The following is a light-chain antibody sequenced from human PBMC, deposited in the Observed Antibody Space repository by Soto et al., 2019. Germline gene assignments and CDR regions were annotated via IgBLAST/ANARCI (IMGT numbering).Light chain of an antibody. CDR2: DAS. Sequence: DIQMTQSPSSLSASVGDRVAITCRASQSISSYLNWYQQKPGKAPKLLIYDASNLETGVPSRFSGSGSGTDFTLTISSLQPEDIATYYCQQYNNLPLTFGGGTKVDI. J-gene: IGKJ4*01. CDR3: QQYNNLPLT. CDR1: QSISSY. V-gene: IGKV1-33*01.